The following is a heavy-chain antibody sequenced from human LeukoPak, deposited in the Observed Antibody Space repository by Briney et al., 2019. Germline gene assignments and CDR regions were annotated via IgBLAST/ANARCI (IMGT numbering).Heavy chain of an antibody. CDR1: GGSIRSGDYY. Sequence: PSQTLSLTCTVSGGSIRSGDYYWSWIRQPPGKGLECVGHIYYSVSTYYNPSLKIQVTISVDTPKNHCSLKLSSVTAADTAVYYCARNGRYCSSTSCSPNWCDPWGQGTLVTVTS. D-gene: IGHD2-2*01. J-gene: IGHJ5*02. CDR3: ARNGRYCSSTSCSPNWCDP. CDR2: IYYSVST. V-gene: IGHV4-30-4*08.